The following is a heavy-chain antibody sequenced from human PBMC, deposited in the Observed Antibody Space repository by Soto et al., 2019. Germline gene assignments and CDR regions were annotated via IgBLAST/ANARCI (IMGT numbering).Heavy chain of an antibody. CDR3: AGFGGGEHYYDSSGYQEYFRH. CDR2: IYYSGST. CDR1: GGSISSGGYY. D-gene: IGHD3-22*01. V-gene: IGHV4-31*01. J-gene: IGHJ1*01. Sequence: QVQLQESGPGLVKPSQTLSLTCTVSGGSISSGGYYWSWIRQHPGKGLEWIGYIYYSGSTYYNPSLKSPFTISVDTSKHQFSLKLSSVSAADTAAYYCAGFGGGEHYYDSSGYQEYFRHWGQGTLVTVSS.